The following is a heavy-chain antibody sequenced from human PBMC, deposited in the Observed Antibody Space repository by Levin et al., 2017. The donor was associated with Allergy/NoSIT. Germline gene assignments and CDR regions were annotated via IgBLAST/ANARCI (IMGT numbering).Heavy chain of an antibody. J-gene: IGHJ4*02. CDR1: GFTFSSYS. CDR3: ARGPHRGYSGSNPGAGDY. Sequence: GESLKISCAASGFTFSSYSMNWVRQAPGKGLEWVSYISSSSSTIYYADSVKGRFTISRDNAKNSLYLQMNSLRAEDTAVYYCARGPHRGYSGSNPGAGDYWGQGTLVTVSS. CDR2: ISSSSSTI. D-gene: IGHD5-12*01. V-gene: IGHV3-48*01.